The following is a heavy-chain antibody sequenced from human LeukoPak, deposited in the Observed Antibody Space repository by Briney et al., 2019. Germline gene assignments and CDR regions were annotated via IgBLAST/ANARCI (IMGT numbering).Heavy chain of an antibody. J-gene: IGHJ6*02. D-gene: IGHD7-27*01. Sequence: SETLSLTCAVYGGSFSGYYWSGIRQPPGKGLEWIGEINHSGSTNYNPSLKSRVTISVDTSKNQFSLKLSSATAADTAVYYCARGNWGRSYGMDVWGQGTTVTVSS. CDR3: ARGNWGRSYGMDV. V-gene: IGHV4-34*01. CDR2: INHSGST. CDR1: GGSFSGYY.